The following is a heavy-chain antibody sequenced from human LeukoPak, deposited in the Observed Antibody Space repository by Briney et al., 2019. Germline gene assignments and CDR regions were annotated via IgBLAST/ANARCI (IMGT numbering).Heavy chain of an antibody. CDR1: GFTFSNYA. CDR2: ISGSDGTT. Sequence: GGSLRLSCAASGFTFSNYAMTWVRQAPGKGLEWVSGISGSDGTTDYADSVKGRFTISRDNSKNTLFLQMNSLRAEDTAVYYCAKFSSSWYVPQFDYWGQGTLVTVSS. CDR3: AKFSSSWYVPQFDY. V-gene: IGHV3-23*01. J-gene: IGHJ4*02. D-gene: IGHD6-13*01.